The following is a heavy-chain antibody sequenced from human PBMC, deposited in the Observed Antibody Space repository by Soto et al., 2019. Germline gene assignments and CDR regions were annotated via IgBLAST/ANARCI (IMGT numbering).Heavy chain of an antibody. CDR1: GFTFSSYG. V-gene: IGHV3-33*01. D-gene: IGHD5-12*01. Sequence: PGGSLRLSCAASGFTFSSYGMHWVRQAPGKGLEWLAVIWYDGSNKYYADSVKGRFTISRDNSKNTLYLQMNSLRAEDTAVFYCARDPPSGYGPQYYYGMDVWGQGTTVTVSS. J-gene: IGHJ6*02. CDR3: ARDPPSGYGPQYYYGMDV. CDR2: IWYDGSNK.